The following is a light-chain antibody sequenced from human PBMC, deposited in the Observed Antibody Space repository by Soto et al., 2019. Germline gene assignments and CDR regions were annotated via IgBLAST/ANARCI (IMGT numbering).Light chain of an antibody. V-gene: IGKV1-9*01. J-gene: IGKJ2*01. Sequence: DIPLTQSPSFLSASVGDRVTVTCRASQGIGSFLAWYQQRPGKAPKLLIYAASTLQSGVPSRFSGSGSGTEFALTISYLQPEDFATYYCQQLSTYPYTFGQGTKLEIK. CDR3: QQLSTYPYT. CDR2: AAS. CDR1: QGIGSF.